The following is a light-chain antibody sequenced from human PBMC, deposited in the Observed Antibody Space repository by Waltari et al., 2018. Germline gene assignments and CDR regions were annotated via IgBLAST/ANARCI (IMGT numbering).Light chain of an antibody. CDR1: NIGSKS. CDR2: YDS. CDR3: QVWDNSSDHVI. V-gene: IGLV3-21*04. Sequence: SYVLTQPPSVSVAPGSTARITCGGNNIGSKSVHWYQQKPGQAPVLVIYYDSDRPSGIPERFSGSNSGNTATLTISRVEAGDEADYYCQVWDNSSDHVIFGGGTKLTVL. J-gene: IGLJ2*01.